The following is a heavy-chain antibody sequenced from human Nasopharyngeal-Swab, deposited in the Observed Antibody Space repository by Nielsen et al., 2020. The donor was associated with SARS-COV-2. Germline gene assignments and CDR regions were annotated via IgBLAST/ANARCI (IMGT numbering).Heavy chain of an antibody. V-gene: IGHV3-33*01. J-gene: IGHJ4*02. CDR3: ARDLPGGNYYDSSELYDY. CDR2: IWYDGSNK. D-gene: IGHD3-22*01. Sequence: WIRQPPGKGLEWVAVIWYDGSNKYYADSVKGRFTISRDNSKNTLYLQMNSLRAEDTAVYYCARDLPGGNYYDSSELYDYWGQGTLVTVSS.